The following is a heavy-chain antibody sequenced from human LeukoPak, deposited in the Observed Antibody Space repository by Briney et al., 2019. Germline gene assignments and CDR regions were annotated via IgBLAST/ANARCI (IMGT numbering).Heavy chain of an antibody. J-gene: IGHJ3*02. CDR3: ARGKDDSTGHYDAFDI. V-gene: IGHV1-2*02. CDR2: INPKSGDT. CDR1: GYRFSDNY. Sequence: GASVKVSCKASGYRFSDNYVHWVRQAPGQGLEYVGWINPKSGDTNFSQRFKGRVTMTSDTSISTVYLEMRKLRSDDTAVYFCARGKDDSTGHYDAFDIWGHGTMVSVSS. D-gene: IGHD3-22*01.